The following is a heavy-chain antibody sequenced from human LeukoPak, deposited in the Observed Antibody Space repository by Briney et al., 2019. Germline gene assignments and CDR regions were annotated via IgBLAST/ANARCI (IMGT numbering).Heavy chain of an antibody. CDR2: MNPNSGNT. D-gene: IGHD4-17*01. J-gene: IGHJ4*02. CDR3: VRGPYVPYGEIDY. Sequence: ASVKVSCKASGYTFTSYDINWVRQATGQGLEWMGWMNPNSGNTGYAQKFQGRVTITRNTSISTAYMELSSLRSEDTAVYYCVRGPYVPYGEIDYWGQGTLVTVSS. CDR1: GYTFTSYD. V-gene: IGHV1-8*03.